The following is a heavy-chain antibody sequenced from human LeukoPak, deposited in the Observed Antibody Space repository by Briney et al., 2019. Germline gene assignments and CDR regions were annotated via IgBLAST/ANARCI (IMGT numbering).Heavy chain of an antibody. Sequence: GASVKVSRKASGYTFTGYYMHWVRQAPGQGLEWMGWINPNSGGTNYAQKFQGRVTMTRDTSISTAYMEMSRLTSDDTALYYCARAAGYGSSWYTDYWGQGTLVTVSS. J-gene: IGHJ4*02. CDR2: INPNSGGT. D-gene: IGHD6-13*01. V-gene: IGHV1-2*02. CDR1: GYTFTGYY. CDR3: ARAAGYGSSWYTDY.